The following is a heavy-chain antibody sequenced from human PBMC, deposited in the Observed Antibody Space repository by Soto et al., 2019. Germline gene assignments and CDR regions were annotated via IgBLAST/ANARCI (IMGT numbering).Heavy chain of an antibody. V-gene: IGHV3-30*03. J-gene: IGHJ5*02. CDR3: ATGGYEIDRNWFDP. Sequence: QVQLVESGGGVVQPGRSLRLSCAASGFTFSSYGMHWVRQAPGKGLEWVAVISYDGSNKYYADSVKGRFTISRDNSKNTLYLQMNSLRAEDTAVYYCATGGYEIDRNWFDPWGQGTLVTVSS. CDR2: ISYDGSNK. CDR1: GFTFSSYG. D-gene: IGHD5-12*01.